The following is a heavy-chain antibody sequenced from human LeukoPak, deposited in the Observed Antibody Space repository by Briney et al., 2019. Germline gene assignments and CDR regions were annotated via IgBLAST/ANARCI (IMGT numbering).Heavy chain of an antibody. CDR1: GFTFNNYA. J-gene: IGHJ5*02. CDR3: ARDWRLDWFDP. Sequence: GGSLRLSCAASGFTFNNYAMSWVRQAPGKGLEWVAIIKQDGSEKYYVDSVKGRFTISRDNAKNSLYLQMNSLRAEDTAVYYCARDWRLDWFDPWGQGTLVTVSS. D-gene: IGHD3-3*01. CDR2: IKQDGSEK. V-gene: IGHV3-7*01.